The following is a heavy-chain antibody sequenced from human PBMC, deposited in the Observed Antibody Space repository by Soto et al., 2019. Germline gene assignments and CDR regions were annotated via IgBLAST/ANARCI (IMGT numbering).Heavy chain of an antibody. J-gene: IGHJ3*02. CDR2: IYYTGHT. Sequence: QVQLQESGPGLVKPSRTLSLTCSVSGVSINSGGYYWSWIRHHPGKGLEWIGYIYYTGHTFYNPSLKSRVAMSLDTSKNQFSLKLSSVTAADTAVYYCARGSQLERDALDIWGQGTMVTVSS. CDR1: GVSINSGGYY. D-gene: IGHD1-1*01. V-gene: IGHV4-31*03. CDR3: ARGSQLERDALDI.